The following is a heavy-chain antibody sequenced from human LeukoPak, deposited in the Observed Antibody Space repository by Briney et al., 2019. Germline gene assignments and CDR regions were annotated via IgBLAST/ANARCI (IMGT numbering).Heavy chain of an antibody. CDR2: ISYDGSNK. D-gene: IGHD4-17*01. V-gene: IGHV3-30*18. CDR1: GFTFSSYG. J-gene: IGHJ4*02. Sequence: PGGSLRLSCAASGFTFSSYGMHWVRQAPGKGLEWVAVISYDGSNKYYADSVKGRFTISRDNSKNTLYLQMNSLRAEDTAVYYCAKNADYDSLDYWGQGTLVTVSS. CDR3: AKNADYDSLDY.